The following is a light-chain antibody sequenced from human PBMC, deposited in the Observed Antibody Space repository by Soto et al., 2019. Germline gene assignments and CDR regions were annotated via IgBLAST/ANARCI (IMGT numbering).Light chain of an antibody. J-gene: IGKJ4*01. CDR2: WSS. CDR3: QKYYSAPSS. CDR1: QSVLYSANNMTY. Sequence: DIVMTQSPDSLAVSLGERATINCKSSQSVLYSANNMTYLASYQQKPGQPPKLLIYWSSTRESGVPDRFSGSGSGTDFTLNISSLQAEDVAVYYCQKYYSAPSSFGGGTKVDIK. V-gene: IGKV4-1*01.